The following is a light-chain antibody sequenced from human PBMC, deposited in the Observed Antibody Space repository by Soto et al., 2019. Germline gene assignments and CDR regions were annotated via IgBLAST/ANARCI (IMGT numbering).Light chain of an antibody. CDR2: DVS. CDR3: CSYAGSYTYV. J-gene: IGLJ1*01. CDR1: SSDIGGYNY. Sequence: QSALTQPRSVSGSPGQSVTISCTGTSSDIGGYNYVSWYQQHPGKAPKLIIFDVSERPSGVPARFSGSKSDNTASLTISGLQADDEADYYCCSYAGSYTYVFGSETKLTVL. V-gene: IGLV2-11*01.